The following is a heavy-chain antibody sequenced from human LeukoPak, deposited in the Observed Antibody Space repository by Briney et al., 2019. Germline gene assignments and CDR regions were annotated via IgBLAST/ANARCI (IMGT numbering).Heavy chain of an antibody. CDR3: ARDYYGSGSYLASHFDY. D-gene: IGHD3-10*01. CDR1: GFTFSSYS. CDR2: ISSSSSYI. J-gene: IGHJ4*02. V-gene: IGHV3-21*01. Sequence: PGGSLRLSCAASGFTFSSYSMNWVRQAPGKGLEWVSSISSSSSYIYYADSVKGRFTISRDNAKNSLYLQMNSLRAEDTAVYYCARDYYGSGSYLASHFDYWGREPWSPSPQ.